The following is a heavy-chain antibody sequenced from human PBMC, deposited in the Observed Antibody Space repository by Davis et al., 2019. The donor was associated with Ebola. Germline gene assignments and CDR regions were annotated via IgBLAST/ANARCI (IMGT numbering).Heavy chain of an antibody. CDR2: IYWNDDK. V-gene: IGHV2-5*01. CDR3: AHIPTYYYGSGIGAFDI. D-gene: IGHD3-10*01. CDR1: GFSLSTSGVG. Sequence: SGPTLVKPTQTLTLTCTFSGFSLSTSGVGVGWIRQPPGKALEWLALIYWNDDKRYSPSLKSRLTITKDTSKNQVVLTMTNMDPVDTATYYCAHIPTYYYGSGIGAFDIWGQGTMVTVSS. J-gene: IGHJ3*02.